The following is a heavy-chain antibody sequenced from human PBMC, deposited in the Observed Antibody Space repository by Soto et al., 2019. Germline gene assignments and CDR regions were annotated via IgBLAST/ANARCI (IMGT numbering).Heavy chain of an antibody. Sequence: EVXLVXSXGVVVQPGGSLRLSCAASGFTFDDYTMHWVRQAPGXXXXXVSLISWDGGSTYYADSVKGRFTISRDNSKNSLYLQMNSLRTEDTALYYCAKVGAVAGPDDAFDIWGQGTMVTVSS. J-gene: IGHJ3*02. CDR1: GFTFDDYT. D-gene: IGHD6-19*01. V-gene: IGHV3-43*01. CDR3: AKVGAVAGPDDAFDI. CDR2: ISWDGGST.